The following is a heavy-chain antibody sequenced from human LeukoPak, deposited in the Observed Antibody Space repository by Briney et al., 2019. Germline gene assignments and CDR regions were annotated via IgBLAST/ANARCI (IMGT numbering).Heavy chain of an antibody. J-gene: IGHJ4*02. V-gene: IGHV3-7*01. D-gene: IGHD2-8*01. Sequence: GGSLRLSCAASGFTFSSYWMSWVRQAPGKGLEWVANIKQDGSEKYYVDSVKGRFTISRDNAKNSLYLQVNSLRAEDTAVYYCARRGIVLMVYAIEDYWGQGTLVTVSS. CDR3: ARRGIVLMVYAIEDY. CDR1: GFTFSSYW. CDR2: IKQDGSEK.